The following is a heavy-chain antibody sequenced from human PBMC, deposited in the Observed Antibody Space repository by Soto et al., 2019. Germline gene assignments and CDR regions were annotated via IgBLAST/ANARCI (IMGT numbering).Heavy chain of an antibody. CDR2: ISGSGGST. CDR3: AKEDQFSTVTTSPHDY. J-gene: IGHJ4*02. Sequence: PGGSLRLSCPASGFTFSSYAMSWVRQAPGKGLEWVSAISGSGGSTYYADSGKGRFTISRDNSKDTLYLQMNSLRAEDTAVYYCAKEDQFSTVTTSPHDYWGQGTLVTVSS. CDR1: GFTFSSYA. V-gene: IGHV3-23*01. D-gene: IGHD4-17*01.